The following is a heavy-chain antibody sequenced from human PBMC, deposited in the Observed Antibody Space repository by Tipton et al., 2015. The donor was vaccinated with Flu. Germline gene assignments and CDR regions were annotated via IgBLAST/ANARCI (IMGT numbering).Heavy chain of an antibody. D-gene: IGHD3-22*01. Sequence: TLSLTCTVSGDSFSGIYYYWGWIRQPPGKGLEWIGNVFNTGNTYYNPSLKSRVTISIDTSKNQFSLRLTSVTAADTAVYYCAREKDSRGSEYFQQWGQGTLVTVSS. CDR1: GDSFSGIYYY. V-gene: IGHV4-39*07. CDR3: AREKDSRGSEYFQQ. J-gene: IGHJ1*01. CDR2: VFNTGNT.